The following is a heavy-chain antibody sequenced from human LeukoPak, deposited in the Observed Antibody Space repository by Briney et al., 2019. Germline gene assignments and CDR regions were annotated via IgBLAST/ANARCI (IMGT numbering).Heavy chain of an antibody. CDR1: GYTFTSYG. V-gene: IGHV1-18*01. CDR2: ISAYNGNT. D-gene: IGHD2-2*02. CDR3: ARVASLYCSSTSCYTSLGYYYYMDV. Sequence: ASVKVSCKASGYTFTSYGISWVRQAPGQGLEWMGWISAYNGNTNYAQKLQGRVTMTTDTSTSTAYMELRSLKSDDTAVYYCARVASLYCSSTSCYTSLGYYYYMDVWGKGTTVTVSS. J-gene: IGHJ6*03.